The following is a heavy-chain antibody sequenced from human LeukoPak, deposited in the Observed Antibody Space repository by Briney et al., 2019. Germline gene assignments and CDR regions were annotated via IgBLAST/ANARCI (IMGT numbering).Heavy chain of an antibody. J-gene: IGHJ6*02. CDR2: IYSGGST. CDR1: GFSVSTNF. Sequence: GGSLRLSCAASGFSVSTNFMSWVRQAPGKGPEWVSIIYSGGSTIYADSVKGRFTISRDNSKNTLYLQMNSLGVEDTAVYYCARPHSRTLNYGVDVWGQGTAVTVSS. V-gene: IGHV3-53*01. CDR3: ARPHSRTLNYGVDV. D-gene: IGHD1-14*01.